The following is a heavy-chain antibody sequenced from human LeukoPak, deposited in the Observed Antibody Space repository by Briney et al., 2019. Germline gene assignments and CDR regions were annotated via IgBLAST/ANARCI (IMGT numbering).Heavy chain of an antibody. CDR2: INPNSGGT. V-gene: IGHV1-2*06. D-gene: IGHD3-3*01. CDR3: AREAPRLEWLSNPDYHYYYGMDV. J-gene: IGHJ6*02. CDR1: GYTFTGYY. Sequence: ASVKVSCKASGYTFTGYYMHWVRQAPGQGLEWMGRINPNSGGTNYAQKFQGRVTMTRDTSISTAYMELSRLRSDDTAVYYCAREAPRLEWLSNPDYHYYYGMDVWGQGTTVTVSS.